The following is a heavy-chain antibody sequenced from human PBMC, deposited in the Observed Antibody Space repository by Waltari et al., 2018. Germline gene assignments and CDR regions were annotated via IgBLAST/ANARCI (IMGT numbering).Heavy chain of an antibody. D-gene: IGHD2-15*01. CDR2: INTNTGNP. CDR3: AREGADLGYCSGGSCPIDY. V-gene: IGHV7-4-1*02. J-gene: IGHJ4*02. Sequence: QVQLVQSGYGLKKTGASVKVPCQASGFTFTRFAMNWMRQSPGHGHEWLEWMGCINTNTGNPSYAKGFTGRFVFSLDTSVSTAYLQISSLKAEDTAVYYCAREGADLGYCSGGSCPIDYWGQGTLVTVSS. CDR1: GFTFTRFA.